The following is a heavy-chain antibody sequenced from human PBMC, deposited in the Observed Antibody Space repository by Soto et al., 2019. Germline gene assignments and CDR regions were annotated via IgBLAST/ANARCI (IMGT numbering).Heavy chain of an antibody. D-gene: IGHD4-17*01. CDR3: ARSRSGDYSAEYFQL. J-gene: IGHJ1*01. V-gene: IGHV3-64*01. Sequence: QLGGSLRLSCAASGFTFSSFAMYWVRQAPGKGLEYVSGISSNGGSTSYGNSVKGRFTISRDNSKNTVYLQMASLRAEDMAVYYCARSRSGDYSAEYFQLWGQGTLVTVSS. CDR2: ISSNGGST. CDR1: GFTFSSFA.